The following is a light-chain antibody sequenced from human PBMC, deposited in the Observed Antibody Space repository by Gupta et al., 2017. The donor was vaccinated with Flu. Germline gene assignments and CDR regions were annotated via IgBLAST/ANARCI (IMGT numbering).Light chain of an antibody. CDR2: AAT. J-gene: IGKJ5*01. CDR3: QKYDSPPNI. CDR1: QDISNY. V-gene: IGKV1-27*01. Sequence: DTQMTQSPSSLSASVGDRVTITCRASQDISNYLAWYQQRPGEVPKVLIYAATTLQSGVSSRFSGSGSGTEFTLTIDSLQPEDVATYYCQKYDSPPNIFGQGTRLDIK.